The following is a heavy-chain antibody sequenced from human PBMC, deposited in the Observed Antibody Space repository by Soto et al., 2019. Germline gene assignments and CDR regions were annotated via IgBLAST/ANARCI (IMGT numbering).Heavy chain of an antibody. CDR3: ARTIVGATVRFDY. J-gene: IGHJ4*02. V-gene: IGHV3-48*01. D-gene: IGHD1-26*01. CDR2: INSGSSLI. CDR1: GFAFSTYV. Sequence: QAGGSLRLSCAASGFAFSTYVMNWVRQAPGKGLEWVSYINSGSSLIYYADSVRGRFTISRDNAKNLLYLQMDSLRAEDTAVYYCARTIVGATVRFDYWGQGTQVTVSS.